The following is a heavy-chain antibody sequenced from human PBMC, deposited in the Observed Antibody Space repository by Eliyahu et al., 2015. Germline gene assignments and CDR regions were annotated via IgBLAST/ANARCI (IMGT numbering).Heavy chain of an antibody. Sequence: QVQLVESGGGVVQPGRSLRLSCAASGFTFSSYAMHWVRQAPGKGLEWVAVISYDGSNKYYADSVKGRFTISRDNSKNTLYLQMNSLRAEDTAVYYCARDVRLYSYGYLYYY. CDR3: ARDVRLYSYGYLYYY. CDR1: GFTFSSYA. CDR2: ISYDGSNK. V-gene: IGHV3-30-3*01. D-gene: IGHD5-18*01. J-gene: IGHJ6*03.